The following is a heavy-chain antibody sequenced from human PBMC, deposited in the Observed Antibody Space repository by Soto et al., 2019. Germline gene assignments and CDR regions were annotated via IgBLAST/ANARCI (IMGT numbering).Heavy chain of an antibody. Sequence: ASVKVSCKASGYTFTSYGISWVRQAPGQGLEWMGWISAYNGNPNYAQKLQGRVTMTTDTATSTAYMELRSLRSDDTAVYYCARERPTVIDYYYYGMDVWGQGTTVTVSS. CDR2: ISAYNGNP. V-gene: IGHV1-18*01. J-gene: IGHJ6*02. CDR1: GYTFTSYG. CDR3: ARERPTVIDYYYYGMDV. D-gene: IGHD4-4*01.